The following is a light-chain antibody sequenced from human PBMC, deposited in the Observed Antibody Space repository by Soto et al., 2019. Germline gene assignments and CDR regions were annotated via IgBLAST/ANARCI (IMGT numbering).Light chain of an antibody. CDR1: SSNIGNNY. J-gene: IGLJ2*01. CDR2: DNN. CDR3: GTWDSGLISVV. Sequence: QSVLTQPPSVSAAPGQTVTISCSGSSSNIGNNYVSWYQQLPGTAPKLLIYDNNKRPSGIPDRFSGSKSGTSATLGITGLQTGDEAEYYCGTWDSGLISVVFGGGTKLTVL. V-gene: IGLV1-51*01.